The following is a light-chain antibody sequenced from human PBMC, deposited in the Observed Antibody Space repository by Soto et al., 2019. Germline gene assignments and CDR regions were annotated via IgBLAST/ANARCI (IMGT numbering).Light chain of an antibody. V-gene: IGKV3-20*01. CDR2: AVS. CDR3: QQYGNSPRYS. Sequence: EIVLTQSPGTLSLSPGERATLSCRASQSVDSRYLARYLQKPGQSPRLLIYAVSSRATSIPERFSGSGSGTDLSITMSGLEHEDCAEYCCQQYGNSPRYSFGQGTKLAIK. CDR1: QSVDSRY. J-gene: IGKJ2*03.